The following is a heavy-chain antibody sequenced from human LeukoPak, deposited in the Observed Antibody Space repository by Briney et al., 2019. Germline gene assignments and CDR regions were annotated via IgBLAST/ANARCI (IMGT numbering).Heavy chain of an antibody. Sequence: ASVKVSCKASGYTFTSYGISWVRQAPGQGLEWMGWISAYNGNTNYAQKLQGRVTMTTDTSTSTVYMELRSLRSDDTAVYYCARDHTPNDYGDYGSGMDVWGKGTTVTVSS. CDR3: ARDHTPNDYGDYGSGMDV. V-gene: IGHV1-18*04. CDR1: GYTFTSYG. D-gene: IGHD4-17*01. J-gene: IGHJ6*04. CDR2: ISAYNGNT.